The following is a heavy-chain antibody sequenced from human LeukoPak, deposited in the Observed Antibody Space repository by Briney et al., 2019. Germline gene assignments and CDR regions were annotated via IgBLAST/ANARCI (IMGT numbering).Heavy chain of an antibody. CDR3: ASMAYCGGDCHNWFDP. J-gene: IGHJ5*02. D-gene: IGHD2-21*02. Sequence: GGSLRLSCAASGFSLGSYSMNWVRHTPGKGLEWVSSISSSSSYIYYADSVKGRFTISRDNAKNSLYLQMNSLRAEDTAVYYCASMAYCGGDCHNWFDPWGQGTLVTVSS. CDR2: ISSSSSYI. V-gene: IGHV3-21*01. CDR1: GFSLGSYS.